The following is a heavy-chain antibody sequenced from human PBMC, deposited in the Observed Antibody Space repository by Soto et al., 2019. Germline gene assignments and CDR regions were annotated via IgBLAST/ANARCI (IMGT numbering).Heavy chain of an antibody. CDR2: INPSGGST. CDR1: GYTFTSYY. CDR3: ARVNGPESRDNWFDP. J-gene: IGHJ5*02. D-gene: IGHD4-17*01. Sequence: GASVKVSCKASGYTFTSYYMHWVRQAPGQGLEWMGIINPSGGSTSYAQKFQGRVTMTRDTSTSTVYMGLSSLRSEDTAVYYCARVNGPESRDNWFDPWGQGTLVTVSS. V-gene: IGHV1-46*01.